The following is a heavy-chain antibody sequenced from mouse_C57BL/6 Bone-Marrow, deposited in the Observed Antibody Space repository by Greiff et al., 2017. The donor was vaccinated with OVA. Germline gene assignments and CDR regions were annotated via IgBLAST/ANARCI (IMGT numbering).Heavy chain of an antibody. J-gene: IGHJ4*01. D-gene: IGHD1-1*01. CDR1: GFTFSSYG. Sequence: EVKVVESGGDLVKPGGSLKLSCAASGFTFSSYGMSWVRQTPDKRLEWVATISSGGSYTYYPDSVKGRFTISRDNAKNTLYLHMSSLKSEDTAMYYCARNYGSSPYYAMDYWGQGTSVTVSS. CDR2: ISSGGSYT. CDR3: ARNYGSSPYYAMDY. V-gene: IGHV5-6*01.